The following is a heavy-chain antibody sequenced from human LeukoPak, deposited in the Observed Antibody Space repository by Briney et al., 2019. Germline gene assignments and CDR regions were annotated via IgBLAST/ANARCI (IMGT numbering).Heavy chain of an antibody. D-gene: IGHD3-3*01. V-gene: IGHV1-69*13. Sequence: EASVRVSCKASGGTFSSYAISWVRQAPGQGLEWMGGIIPIFGTANYAQKFQGRVTITADESTSTAYMELSSLRSEDTAVYYCASKGVARGYYFDYWGQGTLVTVSS. J-gene: IGHJ4*02. CDR2: IIPIFGTA. CDR1: GGTFSSYA. CDR3: ASKGVARGYYFDY.